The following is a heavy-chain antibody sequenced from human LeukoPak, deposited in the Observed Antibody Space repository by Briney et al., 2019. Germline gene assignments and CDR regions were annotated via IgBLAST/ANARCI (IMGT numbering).Heavy chain of an antibody. CDR2: MYYSGNT. CDR1: GGSISSYY. D-gene: IGHD1-1*01. V-gene: IGHV4-59*12. CDR3: ARESANKGWKGFDV. Sequence: PSETLSLTCTVSGGSISSYYWSWIRQPPGKGLEWIGYMYYSGNTNYNPSLKSRVTISLDTSKNQFSLKLSSVTAADTAVYYCARESANKGWKGFDVWGQGTMVTVSS. J-gene: IGHJ3*01.